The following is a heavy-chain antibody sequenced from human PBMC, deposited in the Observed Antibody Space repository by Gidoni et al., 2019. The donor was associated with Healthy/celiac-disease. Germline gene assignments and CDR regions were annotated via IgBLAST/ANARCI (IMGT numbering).Heavy chain of an antibody. V-gene: IGHV3-48*01. Sequence: EVQLVESGGGLVQPGGSLRPSCAASGFTFSSYSMTWVRQAPGKGLEWVSYISSSSSTIYYADSVKGRFTISRDNAKNSLYLQMNSLRAEDTAVYYCARGRVVVAAPFDYWGQGTLVTVSS. CDR2: ISSSSSTI. D-gene: IGHD2-15*01. CDR3: ARGRVVVAAPFDY. CDR1: GFTFSSYS. J-gene: IGHJ4*02.